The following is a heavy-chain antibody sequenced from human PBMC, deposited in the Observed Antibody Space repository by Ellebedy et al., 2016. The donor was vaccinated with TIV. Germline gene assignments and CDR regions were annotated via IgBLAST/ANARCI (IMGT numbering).Heavy chain of an antibody. D-gene: IGHD3-10*01. J-gene: IGHJ4*02. Sequence: GESLKISCAASGFTFSSYTMNWVRQAPGKGLEWVSSISSTSSFIYYADSVKGPFTIARDNAKNSLYLQMTSLRAEDTAVYYCARVGLWFGELDYWGQGTLVTVSS. CDR3: ARVGLWFGELDY. CDR2: ISSTSSFI. CDR1: GFTFSSYT. V-gene: IGHV3-21*01.